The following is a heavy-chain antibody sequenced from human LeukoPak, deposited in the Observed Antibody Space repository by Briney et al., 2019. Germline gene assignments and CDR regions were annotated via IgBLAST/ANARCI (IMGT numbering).Heavy chain of an antibody. CDR1: GFTFSTYW. V-gene: IGHV3-74*01. Sequence: GGSLRLSRAASGFTFSTYWMHWVRQAPGKGLVWVSLINSDGSSTTYADSVKGRFTISRDNAKNTLYLQMNSLRAEDTGVYYCARVINSGWLGELSDWGQGTLVTVSS. CDR3: ARVINSGWLGELSD. D-gene: IGHD6-19*01. CDR2: INSDGSST. J-gene: IGHJ4*02.